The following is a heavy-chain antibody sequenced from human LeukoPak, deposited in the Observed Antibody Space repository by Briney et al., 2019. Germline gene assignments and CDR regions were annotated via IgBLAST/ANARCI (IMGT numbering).Heavy chain of an antibody. CDR3: TRVSSAYSSSPLFDY. J-gene: IGHJ4*02. CDR1: GFTFGDYA. CDR2: IRSKAYGGTT. V-gene: IGHV3-49*04. Sequence: GGSLRLSCTASGFTFGDYAMSWVRQAPGKGLEWVGFIRSKAYGGTTDYAASVKGRFTISRDDSKSIAYLQMNSLKTEDAAVYYCTRVSSAYSSSPLFDYWGQGTLVTVSS. D-gene: IGHD6-6*01.